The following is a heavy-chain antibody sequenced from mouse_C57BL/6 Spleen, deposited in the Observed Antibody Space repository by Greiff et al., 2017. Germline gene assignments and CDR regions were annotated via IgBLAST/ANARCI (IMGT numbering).Heavy chain of an antibody. J-gene: IGHJ1*03. CDR3: ARLGREGYFDV. CDR1: GYAFSSSW. Sequence: VQLQQSGPELVKPGASVKISCKASGYAFSSSWMNWVKQRPGKGLEWIGRIYPGDGDTNYNGKFKGKATLTADKSSSTAYMQLSSLTSEDSAVYFCARLGREGYFDVWGTGTTVTVSS. CDR2: IYPGDGDT. V-gene: IGHV1-82*01. D-gene: IGHD4-1*01.